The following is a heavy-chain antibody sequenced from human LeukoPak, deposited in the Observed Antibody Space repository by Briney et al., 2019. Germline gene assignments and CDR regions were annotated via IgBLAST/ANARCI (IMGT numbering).Heavy chain of an antibody. CDR3: ARVAAVAGADY. CDR2: IYHSGST. J-gene: IGHJ4*02. D-gene: IGHD6-19*01. V-gene: IGHV4-38-2*01. CDR1: GFTFSNAW. Sequence: GSLRLSCAASGFTFSNAWMSWVRQAPGKGLEWIGSIYHSGSTYYNPSLKSRVTISVDTSKNQFSLKLSSVTAADTAVYYCARVAAVAGADYWGQGTLVTVSS.